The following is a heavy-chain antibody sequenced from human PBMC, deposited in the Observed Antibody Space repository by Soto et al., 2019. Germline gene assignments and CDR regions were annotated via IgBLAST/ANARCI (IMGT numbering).Heavy chain of an antibody. CDR1: GYPFTDYF. V-gene: IGHV1-46*01. D-gene: IGHD2-21*02. CDR3: ARELYSCGGDCPYYMDY. CDR2: ISLYHHST. J-gene: IGHJ4*02. Sequence: RASVKVSCKTSGYPFTDYFIHWVRQAPGQGLEWMGIISLYHHSTSYAQKFQGRLTVTADTSTTTVYVDLSSPTSEDSAVYWCARELYSCGGDCPYYMDYWGQGTLVTVSS.